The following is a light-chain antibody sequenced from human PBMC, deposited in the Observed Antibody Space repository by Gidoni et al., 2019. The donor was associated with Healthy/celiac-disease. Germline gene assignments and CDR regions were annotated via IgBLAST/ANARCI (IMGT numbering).Light chain of an antibody. Sequence: EIVMTPSPATLSVPPGERATPPCRASQSVSSNLAWYQQKPGQAPRPLIYGASTRATGIPARFSGSGSGTEFTLTISSLQSEDFAVDYWQQYNNWPPWTFXQXTKVEIK. CDR3: QQYNNWPPWT. V-gene: IGKV3-15*01. CDR2: GAS. J-gene: IGKJ1*01. CDR1: QSVSSN.